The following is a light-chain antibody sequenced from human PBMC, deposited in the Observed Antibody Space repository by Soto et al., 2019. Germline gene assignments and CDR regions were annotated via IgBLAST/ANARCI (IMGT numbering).Light chain of an antibody. CDR3: QQYNNWLWT. V-gene: IGKV3-15*01. CDR1: ESVSSN. Sequence: EIVMTQSPATLSVSPGERATLSCRASESVSSNLAGYEQKPGQAPRLLIYGASTRPTGIPARFSGSGSGTEFTLTISSLQSEDSAVYYCQQYNNWLWTFGQGTKVEIK. J-gene: IGKJ1*01. CDR2: GAS.